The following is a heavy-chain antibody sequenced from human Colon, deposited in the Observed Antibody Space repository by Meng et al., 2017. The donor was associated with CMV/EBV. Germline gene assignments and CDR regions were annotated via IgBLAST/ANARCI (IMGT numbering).Heavy chain of an antibody. V-gene: IGHV3-53*01. CDR3: VTGTTGYFDL. CDR2: IYAVGTP. Sequence: GGSLRLSCSASGFPIVSHYMAWVRQAPGKGLEWVSLIYAVGTPYYADSVKGRFTISRDNDRNIMDLQMSSLRADDTATYYCVTGTTGYFDLWGQGTLVTVSS. CDR1: GFPIVSHY. D-gene: IGHD1-7*01. J-gene: IGHJ4*02.